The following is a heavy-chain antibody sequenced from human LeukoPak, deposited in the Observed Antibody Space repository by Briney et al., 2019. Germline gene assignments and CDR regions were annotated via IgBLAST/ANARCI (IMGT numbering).Heavy chain of an antibody. CDR1: GGSFSGYY. D-gene: IGHD5-12*01. J-gene: IGHJ4*02. Sequence: PSETLSLPCAVYGGSFSGYYWSWIRQPPGKGLEWIGEINHSGSTNYNPSLKSRVTISVDTSKNQFSLKLSSVTAADTAVYYCARGGYRGYDSRKPFDYWGQGTLVTVSS. CDR3: ARGGYRGYDSRKPFDY. V-gene: IGHV4-34*01. CDR2: INHSGST.